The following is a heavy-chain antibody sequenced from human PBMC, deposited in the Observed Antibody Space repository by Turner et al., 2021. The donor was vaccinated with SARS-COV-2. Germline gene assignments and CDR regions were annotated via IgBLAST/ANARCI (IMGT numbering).Heavy chain of an antibody. Sequence: QLQLQESSPGLVKPSATLSLPSPVSGGSISSYYWSWIRQPPGKGLEWIGYIYYSGSTNYNPSLKSRVTISVDTSKNQFSLRLSSVTAADTAVYYCARQREGYRSSWPHFDDWGQGTLVTVSS. J-gene: IGHJ4*02. D-gene: IGHD6-13*01. V-gene: IGHV4-59*08. CDR2: IYYSGST. CDR3: ARQREGYRSSWPHFDD. CDR1: GGSISSYY.